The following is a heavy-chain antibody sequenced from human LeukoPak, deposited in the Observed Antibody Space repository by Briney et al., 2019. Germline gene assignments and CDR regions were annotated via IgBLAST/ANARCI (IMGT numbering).Heavy chain of an antibody. CDR3: ARDVRYCSGGSCYSYFDY. D-gene: IGHD2-15*01. CDR2: IYYSGST. V-gene: IGHV4-59*01. Sequence: KPSETLSLTCTVSSGSISPYYWSWIRQPPGKGLEWIGYIYYSGSTNYNPSPKSRVTISVDTSKNQFSLKLSSVTAADTAVYYCARDVRYCSGGSCYSYFDYWGQGTLVTVSS. J-gene: IGHJ4*02. CDR1: SGSISPYY.